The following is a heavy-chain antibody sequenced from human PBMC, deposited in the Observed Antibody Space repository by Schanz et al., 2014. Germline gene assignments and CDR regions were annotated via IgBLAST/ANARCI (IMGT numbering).Heavy chain of an antibody. CDR3: ARPSDSSWYMDV. CDR1: GFGFDDYA. Sequence: EVQLVESGGGVVRPGGSLRLSCAASGFGFDDYAMSWVRQAPGKGLEWVSSISSSSMYIYQADSVKGRFTISRDNAKNSLYLQMNSLRAEDTAVYYCARPSDSSWYMDVWGKGTTVTVSS. V-gene: IGHV3-21*01. CDR2: ISSSSMYI. D-gene: IGHD2-21*02. J-gene: IGHJ6*03.